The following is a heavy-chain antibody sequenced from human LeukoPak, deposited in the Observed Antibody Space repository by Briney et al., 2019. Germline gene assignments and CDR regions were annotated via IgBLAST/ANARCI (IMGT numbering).Heavy chain of an antibody. D-gene: IGHD3-22*01. CDR1: GFTFSSYS. J-gene: IGHJ4*02. CDR2: ISSSSSYI. V-gene: IGHV3-21*01. CDR3: ARDREGYYDSSGYYERFDY. Sequence: GGSLRLSCAASGFTFSSYSMNWVRQAPGKGLEWVSSISSSSSYIYYADSVKGRFTISRDNAKNSLYLQMNSLRAEDTAVYYCARDREGYYDSSGYYERFDYGGQGTLVTVS.